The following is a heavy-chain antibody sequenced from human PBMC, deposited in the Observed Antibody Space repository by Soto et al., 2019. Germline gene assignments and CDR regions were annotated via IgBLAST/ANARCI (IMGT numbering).Heavy chain of an antibody. CDR1: GFTFSSYE. CDR3: ARGAWGSGSYYYYGVDV. D-gene: IGHD3-10*01. J-gene: IGHJ6*02. V-gene: IGHV3-48*03. Sequence: GGSLRLSCAASGFTFSSYEMNWVRQAPGKGLEWVSYISSSGSTIYYADSVKGRFTISRDNAKNSLYLQMNSLRAEDTAVYYCARGAWGSGSYYYYGVDVWGQGTTVTVSS. CDR2: ISSSGSTI.